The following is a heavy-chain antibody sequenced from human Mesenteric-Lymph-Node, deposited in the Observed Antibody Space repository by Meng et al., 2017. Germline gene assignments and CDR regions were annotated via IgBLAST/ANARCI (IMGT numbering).Heavy chain of an antibody. V-gene: IGHV4-39*01. CDR2: IGHSGFT. D-gene: IGHD6-19*01. J-gene: IGHJ5*02. CDR1: GGSISTSGYY. CDR3: VRSSGWVKTGFDP. Sequence: QPQLQEPVPGLGKPSEALSPTCSVSGGSISTSGYYWGWIRQPPGKGLEWIGSIGHSGFTYYTPSLKSRVTVSIDTSRNQFSLWLTSVTAADTAVYYCVRSSGWVKTGFDPWGQGTLVTVSS.